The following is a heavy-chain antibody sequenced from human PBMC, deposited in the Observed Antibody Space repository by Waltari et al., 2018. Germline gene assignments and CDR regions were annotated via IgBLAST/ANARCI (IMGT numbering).Heavy chain of an antibody. CDR1: GFTFSNAW. CDR2: MKSKTEGGTT. D-gene: IGHD2-2*02. J-gene: IGHJ4*02. V-gene: IGHV3-15*01. CDR3: TTDAVGPAAIR. Sequence: EVQLVESGGGLVKPGGSLRLSCAASGFTFSNAWMSWVRQAPGKGLEWVGRMKSKTEGGTTDDAAPGKGRFTISRDDSKNTLDLQMNSRKTEDTAVYYCTTDAVGPAAIRWGQGTLVTV.